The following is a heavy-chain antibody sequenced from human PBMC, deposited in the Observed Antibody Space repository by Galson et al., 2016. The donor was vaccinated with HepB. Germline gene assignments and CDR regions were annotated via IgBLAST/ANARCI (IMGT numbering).Heavy chain of an antibody. D-gene: IGHD2/OR15-2a*01. CDR1: GFTFSRYW. V-gene: IGHV3-7*03. CDR2: INEDGSLR. J-gene: IGHJ4*02. CDR3: GRNFYGSTSPDY. Sequence: SLRLSCAASGFTFSRYWMSWVRQAPGKGLEWVANINEDGSLRIYVDSVRGRFTISRDNAKTSLYLQMDSLRAEGTALYYCGRNFYGSTSPDYWGQGILVTVSS.